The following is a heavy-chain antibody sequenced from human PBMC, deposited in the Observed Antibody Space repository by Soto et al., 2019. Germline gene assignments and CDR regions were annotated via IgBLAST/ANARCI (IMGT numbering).Heavy chain of an antibody. CDR3: ASPTLGAFHV. Sequence: SETLSLTCAVYGGSFSAYSWSWIRQPPGKGLEWIGSIYYSGSTSYNSSLKSRVTISVDTSKNQFSLRLRSVTAADTAVYYCASPTLGAFHVWGQGTMVTVSS. J-gene: IGHJ6*02. V-gene: IGHV4-34*01. D-gene: IGHD7-27*01. CDR2: IYYSGST. CDR1: GGSFSAYS.